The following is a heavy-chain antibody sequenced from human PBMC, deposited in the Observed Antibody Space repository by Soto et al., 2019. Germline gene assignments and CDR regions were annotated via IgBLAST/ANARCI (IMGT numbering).Heavy chain of an antibody. D-gene: IGHD2-2*01. CDR3: AKESSSSWATSIEY. V-gene: IGHV3-23*01. CDR2: ISGSGGST. J-gene: IGHJ4*02. Sequence: PGGSLRLSCAASGFTFSNYAMSWVRQAPGKGLEWVSAISGSGGSTYYTDSVKGRFTISRDDSKNTVFLQMNSLRAEDTAVYYCAKESSSSWATSIEYWGQGTLVTVSS. CDR1: GFTFSNYA.